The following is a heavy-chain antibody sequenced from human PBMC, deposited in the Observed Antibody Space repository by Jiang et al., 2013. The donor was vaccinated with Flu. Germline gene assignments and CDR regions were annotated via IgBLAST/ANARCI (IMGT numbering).Heavy chain of an antibody. V-gene: IGHV4-59*08. D-gene: IGHD1-26*01. CDR3: ARFNSGGSGP. J-gene: IGHJ5*02. CDR1: GDSIGYDY. Sequence: GSGLVKPSETLSLTCTVSGDSIGYDYWSWIRQPPGKGLEWIGFVYYSGSTAYNPSLKSRLTMSIDMSKRQFSLKLSSATAADTAVYYCARFNSGGSGPWGQGTPVTVSS. CDR2: VYYSGST.